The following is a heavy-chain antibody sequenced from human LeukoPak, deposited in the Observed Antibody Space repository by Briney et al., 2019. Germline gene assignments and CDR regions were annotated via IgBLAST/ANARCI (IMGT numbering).Heavy chain of an antibody. CDR3: ARGSMVRGDYPDY. CDR1: GYTFTSYD. CDR2: MNPNSGNT. J-gene: IGHJ4*02. Sequence: ASVKVSCKASGYTFTSYDINWVRQATGQGLEWMGWMNPNSGNTGYAQKFQGRVTLTRNTSISSAYMELSSLRSEDTAVYYCARGSMVRGDYPDYWGQGTLVTVSS. D-gene: IGHD3-10*01. V-gene: IGHV1-8*01.